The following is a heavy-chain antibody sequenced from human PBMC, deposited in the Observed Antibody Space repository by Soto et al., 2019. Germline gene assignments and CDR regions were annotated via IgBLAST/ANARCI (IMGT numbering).Heavy chain of an antibody. Sequence: LSLTCTVSGGSISSGGYYWSWIRQHPGKGLEWIGYIYYSGSTYYNPSLKSRATISVDTSKNQFSLKLSSVTAADTAVYYCARAKQAKVDPGWCFDPWGPGTLVTVSS. CDR3: ARAKQAKVDPGWCFDP. J-gene: IGHJ5*02. CDR1: GGSISSGGYY. V-gene: IGHV4-31*02. CDR2: IYYSGST. D-gene: IGHD2-21*01.